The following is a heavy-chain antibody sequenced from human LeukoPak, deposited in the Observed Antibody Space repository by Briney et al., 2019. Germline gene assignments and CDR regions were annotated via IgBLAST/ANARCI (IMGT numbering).Heavy chain of an antibody. J-gene: IGHJ4*02. CDR2: IKGDGIST. CDR1: GFDFSSNW. CDR3: AKDHYWSIDY. D-gene: IGHD3-3*01. Sequence: GGSLRLSCAASGFDFSSNWMHWVRHALGQGLVWVSRIKGDGISTNYADSVKGRFTISRDIAKNTLYLQMNSLRAEDTGVYYCAKDHYWSIDYWGRGTLVTVSS. V-gene: IGHV3-74*01.